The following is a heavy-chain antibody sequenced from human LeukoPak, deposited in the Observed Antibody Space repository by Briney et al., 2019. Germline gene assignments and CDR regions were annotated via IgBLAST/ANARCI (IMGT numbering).Heavy chain of an antibody. D-gene: IGHD3-22*01. J-gene: IGHJ3*02. CDR1: GNTFTNNG. CDR3: ASLKNYYDSSGYLVTDAFDI. CDR2: ISAYNGNT. Sequence: ASVKVSCKASGNTFTNNGISWVRQAPGQGLEWMGWISAYNGNTNYAQKLQGRVTMTTDTSTSTAYMELRSLKSDDTAVYYCASLKNYYDSSGYLVTDAFDIWGQGTMVTVSS. V-gene: IGHV1-18*01.